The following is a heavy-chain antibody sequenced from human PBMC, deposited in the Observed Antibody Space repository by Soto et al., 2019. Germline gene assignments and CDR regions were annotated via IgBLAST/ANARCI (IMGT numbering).Heavy chain of an antibody. J-gene: IGHJ4*02. Sequence: EVQLVESGGGLVQPGGSLRLSCAASGFTFSSYWMSWVRQAPGKGLEWVANIKQDGSEKYYVDSVKGRFTISRDNAKNSLYLQMNSLRAEDTAVYYCARDLQGGSGSYYNEFDYWGQGTLVTVSS. D-gene: IGHD3-10*01. CDR3: ARDLQGGSGSYYNEFDY. CDR2: IKQDGSEK. CDR1: GFTFSSYW. V-gene: IGHV3-7*03.